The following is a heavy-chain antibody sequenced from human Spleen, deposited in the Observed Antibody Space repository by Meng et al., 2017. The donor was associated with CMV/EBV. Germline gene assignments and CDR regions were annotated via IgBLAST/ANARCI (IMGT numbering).Heavy chain of an antibody. D-gene: IGHD3-9*01. J-gene: IGHJ4*02. CDR2: IKQDGSEK. CDR3: ARVGLTGNGDC. CDR1: GFTLSRYW. Sequence: GESLKISCAASGFTLSRYWMSWVRQAPGKGLEWVANIKQDGSEKYYVDSVKGRFTISRDNAKNSLYPHMNSLRADDTAVDYCARVGLTGNGDCWGQGTLVTVSS. V-gene: IGHV3-7*01.